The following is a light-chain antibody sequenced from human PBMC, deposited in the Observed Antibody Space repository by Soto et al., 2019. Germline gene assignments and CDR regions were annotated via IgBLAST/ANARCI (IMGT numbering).Light chain of an antibody. Sequence: EIVLTKSPVTLSLSPEERATLSCRASQSLSSNYLAWYQQRPGQAPRLLIYGASTRATGIPDRFSGSGSGTDFTLTISRLEPEDFATYYCQHYNSYSEAFGQGTKVDIK. CDR2: GAS. V-gene: IGKV3-20*01. CDR3: QHYNSYSEA. J-gene: IGKJ1*01. CDR1: QSLSSNY.